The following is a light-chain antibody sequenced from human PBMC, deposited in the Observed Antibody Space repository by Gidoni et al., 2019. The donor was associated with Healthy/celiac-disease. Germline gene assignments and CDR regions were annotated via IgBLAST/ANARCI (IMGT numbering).Light chain of an antibody. CDR3: QAWDSSTDSYV. CDR2: QDS. Sequence: SYELTQPPSVYVFPGQTASITCPGDTLGDKYACWYQQKTGQSPVLVIYQDSKRPSGIPARFSGSNSGNTATLTISGTQAMDEADSYCQAWDSSTDSYVFGTGTKVTVL. CDR1: TLGDKY. V-gene: IGLV3-1*01. J-gene: IGLJ1*01.